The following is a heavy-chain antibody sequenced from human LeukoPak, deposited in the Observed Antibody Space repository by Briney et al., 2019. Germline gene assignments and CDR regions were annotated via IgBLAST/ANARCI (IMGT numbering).Heavy chain of an antibody. Sequence: GGSLRLSCAASGFTFSSYWMNWARQAPGKGLEWVANIKQDGSEKYYVDSVKGRFTISRDNTKNSLYLQMNSLRAEDTAVYYCARVRSTSCPFDYWGQGTLVTVSS. CDR2: IKQDGSEK. D-gene: IGHD2-2*01. CDR1: GFTFSSYW. CDR3: ARVRSTSCPFDY. J-gene: IGHJ4*02. V-gene: IGHV3-7*01.